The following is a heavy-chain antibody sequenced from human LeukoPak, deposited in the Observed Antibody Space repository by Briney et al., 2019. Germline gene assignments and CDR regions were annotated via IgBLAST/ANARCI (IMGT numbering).Heavy chain of an antibody. CDR2: IYHSGST. CDR1: GYSISSGYY. CDR3: ARGDIVVVVAAESWFDP. V-gene: IGHV4-38-2*01. Sequence: PSETLSLTCAVSGYSISSGYYWGWIRQPPGKGLEWIGSIYHSGSTYYNPSLKSRVTISVDTSKNQFSLKLSSVTAADTAVYYCARGDIVVVVAAESWFDPWGQETLVTVSS. D-gene: IGHD2-15*01. J-gene: IGHJ5*02.